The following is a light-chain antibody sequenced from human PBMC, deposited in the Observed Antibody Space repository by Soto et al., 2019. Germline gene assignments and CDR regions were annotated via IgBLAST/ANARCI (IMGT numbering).Light chain of an antibody. Sequence: EIVMTQSPATLSVSPGERATLSCRASQSVSSNLAWYQQKPGQAPRLLIYGASTRATGIPARFSGSGSGTEFTLTLSSLQSDDSAVFYCHQYDHWYTFGQGTKLEIK. CDR2: GAS. J-gene: IGKJ2*01. V-gene: IGKV3-15*01. CDR3: HQYDHWYT. CDR1: QSVSSN.